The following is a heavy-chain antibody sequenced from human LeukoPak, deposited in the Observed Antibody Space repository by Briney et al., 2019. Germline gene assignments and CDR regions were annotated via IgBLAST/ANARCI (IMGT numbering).Heavy chain of an antibody. CDR3: AKSGYSSGWFRAFDI. D-gene: IGHD6-19*01. CDR2: VNLQGGT. J-gene: IGHJ3*02. Sequence: SGTLSLTCDVSGGSITQTNYWTWVRQPPGKGLEWIGEVNLQGGTNYNPSLLRRVAISVDTSANHVSLQMTSVTAADTAVYYCAKSGYSSGWFRAFDIWGQGTLVTVSS. V-gene: IGHV4-4*02. CDR1: GGSITQTNY.